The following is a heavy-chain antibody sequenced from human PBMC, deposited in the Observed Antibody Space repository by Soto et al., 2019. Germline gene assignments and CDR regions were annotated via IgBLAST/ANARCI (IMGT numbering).Heavy chain of an antibody. J-gene: IGHJ1*01. CDR1: GFTFSSYG. V-gene: IGHV3-30*18. CDR2: ISYDGSNK. Sequence: QVQLVESGGGVVQPGRSLRLSCAASGFTFSSYGMHWVRQAPGKGLEWVAVISYDGSNKYYADSVKGRFTISRDNSKNTLYLQMNSLRAEDTAVYYCAKGGWSGWHTHYFQHWGQGTLVTVSS. CDR3: AKGGWSGWHTHYFQH. D-gene: IGHD6-19*01.